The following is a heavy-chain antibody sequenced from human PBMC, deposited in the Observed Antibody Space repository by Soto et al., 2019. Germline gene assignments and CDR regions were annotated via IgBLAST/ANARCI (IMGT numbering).Heavy chain of an antibody. V-gene: IGHV3-30-3*01. CDR3: AGVSGYSYYFDY. CDR1: GFTFSSYA. J-gene: IGHJ4*02. Sequence: GGSLRLSCAASGFTFSSYAMHWVRQAPGKGLEWVAVISYDGSNKYYADSVKGRFTISRDNSKNTLYLQMNSLRAEDTAVYYCAGVSGYSYYFDYWGQGTLVTVSS. D-gene: IGHD4-4*01. CDR2: ISYDGSNK.